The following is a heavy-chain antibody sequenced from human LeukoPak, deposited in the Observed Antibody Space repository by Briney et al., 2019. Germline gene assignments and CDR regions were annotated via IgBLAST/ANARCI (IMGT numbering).Heavy chain of an antibody. Sequence: PSETLSLTCTVSGGSISSGDYYWSWIRQPPGKGLEWIGYIYYSGSTYYNPSLKSRVTISVDTSKNQFSLKLSSVTAADTAVYYCARDSIAVAGTDYWGQGTLVTVSS. D-gene: IGHD6-19*01. V-gene: IGHV4-30-4*01. J-gene: IGHJ4*02. CDR2: IYYSGST. CDR1: GGSISSGDYY. CDR3: ARDSIAVAGTDY.